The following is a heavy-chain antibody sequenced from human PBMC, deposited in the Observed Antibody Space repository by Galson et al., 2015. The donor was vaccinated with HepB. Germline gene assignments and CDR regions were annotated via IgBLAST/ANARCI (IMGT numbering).Heavy chain of an antibody. D-gene: IGHD4-23*01. CDR1: GFTVSNEY. CDR3: VRDVGGNPVGIDY. CDR2: IYSGGST. Sequence: SLRLSCAASGFTVSNEYMSWVRQAPGKGLEWVSVIYSGGSTYYGDSVKGQFTISRDKSKNTLYLHMNSLKAEDTAVYYCVRDVGGNPVGIDYWGQGTLVTVSS. V-gene: IGHV3-53*01. J-gene: IGHJ4*02.